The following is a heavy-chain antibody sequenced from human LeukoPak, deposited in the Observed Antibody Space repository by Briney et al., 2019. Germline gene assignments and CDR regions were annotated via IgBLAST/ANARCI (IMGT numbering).Heavy chain of an antibody. D-gene: IGHD2-15*01. CDR3: AKSVVSTTFYYMDV. Sequence: PGGSLRLSCAASGFTFDDYGMHWVRQAPGKGLEWVSLISWDGGITYYADSVKGRFTISRDNSKNSLYLQMNSLRAEDTALYYCAKSVVSTTFYYMDVWGRGTTVTVSS. CDR1: GFTFDDYG. CDR2: ISWDGGIT. J-gene: IGHJ6*03. V-gene: IGHV3-43D*03.